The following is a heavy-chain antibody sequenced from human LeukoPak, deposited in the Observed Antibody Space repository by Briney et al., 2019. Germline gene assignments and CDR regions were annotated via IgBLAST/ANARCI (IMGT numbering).Heavy chain of an antibody. CDR1: GFTFSDYY. Sequence: GGSLRLSCAVSGFTFSDYYMSWIRQAPGKGLEWVSYISGGSSTIYYADSLKGRFTVSRDNAKNSLYLLMNSLRAEDTAVYYCARRGSGRHFDFWGQGTLVTVSS. J-gene: IGHJ4*02. CDR3: ARRGSGRHFDF. D-gene: IGHD2-15*01. CDR2: ISGGSSTI. V-gene: IGHV3-11*01.